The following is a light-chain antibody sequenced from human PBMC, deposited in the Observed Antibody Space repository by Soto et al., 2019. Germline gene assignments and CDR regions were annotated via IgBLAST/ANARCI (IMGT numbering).Light chain of an antibody. J-gene: IGKJ4*01. CDR2: DSS. CDR1: ESIDSY. CDR3: QQRRTWPFT. Sequence: EIVLTQSPATLSLSPGERATLSCRANESIDSYLAWYQQKPGQAPRLLIYDSSYRATGLPARVSGSGYGTDLVLTMTGLEPEDVAVYYCQQRRTWPFTFGGGTKVEIK. V-gene: IGKV3-11*01.